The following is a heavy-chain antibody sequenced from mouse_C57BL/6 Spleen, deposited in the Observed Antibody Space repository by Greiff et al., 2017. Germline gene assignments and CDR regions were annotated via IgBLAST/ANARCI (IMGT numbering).Heavy chain of an antibody. V-gene: IGHV5-17*01. J-gene: IGHJ1*01. CDR1: GFTFSDYG. Sequence: EVKLQESRGGLVKPGGSLKLSCAASGFTFSDYGMHWVRQAPEKGLEWVAYISSGSSTIYYADTVEGRFTISRDNAKNTLFLQLTSLRSEDTAMYYCARIYDGYNWYFDVWGAGTTVTVPS. CDR2: ISSGSSTI. D-gene: IGHD2-3*01. CDR3: ARIYDGYNWYFDV.